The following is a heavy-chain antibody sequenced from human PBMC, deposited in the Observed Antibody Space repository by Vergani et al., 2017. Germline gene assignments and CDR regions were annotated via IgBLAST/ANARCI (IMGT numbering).Heavy chain of an antibody. CDR1: GFTFSSYG. J-gene: IGHJ4*02. CDR2: IWYDGSNK. V-gene: IGHV3-33*06. CDR3: AKDLIAMANWYFDY. Sequence: QVQLVESGGGVVQPGRSLRLSCAASGFTFSSYGMHWVRQAPGKGLEWVAVIWYDGSNKYYADSVKGRFTISRDNSKNTLYLQMNSLRAEDTAVYYCAKDLIAMANWYFDYWGQGTLVTVSS. D-gene: IGHD2-21*01.